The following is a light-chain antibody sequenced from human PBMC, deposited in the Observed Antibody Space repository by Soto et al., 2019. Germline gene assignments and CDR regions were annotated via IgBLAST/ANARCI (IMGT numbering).Light chain of an antibody. CDR2: AAS. V-gene: IGKV1-39*01. J-gene: IGKJ2*01. CDR1: QSISSY. CDR3: QQSFNNPT. Sequence: DIQMTQSPSSLSASVGDRVTITSRASQSISSYLNWYQQKPGEAPNLLIYAASSLQSGVPSRFSGSGSGTDFTLTISSLQPEDFATYYCQQSFNNPTFGQGTKLEIK.